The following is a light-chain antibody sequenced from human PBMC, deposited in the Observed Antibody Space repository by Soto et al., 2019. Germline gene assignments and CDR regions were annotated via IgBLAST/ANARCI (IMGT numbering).Light chain of an antibody. CDR3: QQYGSSPIT. CDR1: PSVTNF. V-gene: IGKV3-20*01. Sequence: ETVSPQCPGTQPLSPGESATLSCRASPSVTNFPAWYQQKPGPAPRLLIHGASSSATGIPDRFSGSGAGTDFPLTICRLEPEAFAVYYCQQYGSSPITFGQGTRLEIK. CDR2: GAS. J-gene: IGKJ5*01.